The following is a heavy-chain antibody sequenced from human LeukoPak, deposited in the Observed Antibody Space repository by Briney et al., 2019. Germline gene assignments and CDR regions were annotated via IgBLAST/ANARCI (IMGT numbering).Heavy chain of an antibody. CDR1: GFTFSSYG. CDR2: ISYDGNTK. CDR3: ARDRDFGVVTPWCDC. D-gene: IGHD3-3*01. V-gene: IGHV3-30*03. Sequence: PGGSLRLSCAASGFTFSSYGMQWVRQAPGKGLEWVAIISYDGNTKYYGDSVRGRFTISRDNSKNTVYLQMSSLRPDDTAIYYCARDRDFGVVTPWCDCWGQGILVTVSS. J-gene: IGHJ4*02.